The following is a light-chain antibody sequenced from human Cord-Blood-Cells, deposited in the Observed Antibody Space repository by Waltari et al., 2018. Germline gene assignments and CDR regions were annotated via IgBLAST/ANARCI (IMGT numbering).Light chain of an antibody. CDR2: AAS. Sequence: DIQMTQSPSSLSASVGDRVTITCRASQSISSYLNWYQQKPGKAPKLLIYAASSLQSGVPSRFSCSGSGTDFTLTISSLQPEDFATYYCQQSYSMVTFGQGTKVEIK. V-gene: IGKV1-39*01. CDR3: QQSYSMVT. CDR1: QSISSY. J-gene: IGKJ1*01.